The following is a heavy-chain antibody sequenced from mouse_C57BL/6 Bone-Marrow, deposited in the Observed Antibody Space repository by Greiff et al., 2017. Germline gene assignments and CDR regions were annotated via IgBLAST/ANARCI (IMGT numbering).Heavy chain of an antibody. J-gene: IGHJ4*01. CDR3: ARWGWLLYYYAMDY. CDR2: INPNNGGT. Sequence: VQLQQSGPELVKPGASVKIPCKASGYTFTDYNMDWVKQSHGKSLEWIGDINPNNGGTIYNQKFKGKATFTADTSSNTAYMQLSSLTTEDSAIYYCARWGWLLYYYAMDYWGQGTSVTVSS. D-gene: IGHD2-3*01. CDR1: GYTFTDYN. V-gene: IGHV1-18*01.